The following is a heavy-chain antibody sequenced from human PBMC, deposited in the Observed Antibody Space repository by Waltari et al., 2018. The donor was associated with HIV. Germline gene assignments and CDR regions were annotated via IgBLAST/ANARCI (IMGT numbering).Heavy chain of an antibody. D-gene: IGHD2-8*01. Sequence: QLHLQESGPGPVKPSQTLSLTCAVSGDSISSSTHYWGWIRQPPGKGGEWIGALFYGGDTYYNPSLQGRVTMSVDTSENQFSLRLNSVTATDTAMYYCTRLTGLSQADFWGRGTLVTVSS. V-gene: IGHV4-39*01. CDR2: LFYGGDT. CDR3: TRLTGLSQADF. CDR1: GDSISSSTHY. J-gene: IGHJ4*02.